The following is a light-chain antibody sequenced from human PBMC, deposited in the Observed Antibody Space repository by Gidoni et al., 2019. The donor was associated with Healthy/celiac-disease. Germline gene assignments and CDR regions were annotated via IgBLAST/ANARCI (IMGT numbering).Light chain of an antibody. CDR1: SSDVGGYHY. Sequence: QSALTQPRSVSGSPGQSVTISCTGTSSDVGGYHYVSWYQPHPGKAPKLMIYDVSKRPSGVPDRFSGSKSGNTASLTISGLQAEDEADYYCCSYAGSFWVFGGGTKLTVL. J-gene: IGLJ3*02. V-gene: IGLV2-11*01. CDR2: DVS. CDR3: CSYAGSFWV.